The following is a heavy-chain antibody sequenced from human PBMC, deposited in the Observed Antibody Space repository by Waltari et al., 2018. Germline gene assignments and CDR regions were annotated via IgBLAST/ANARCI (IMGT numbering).Heavy chain of an antibody. CDR2: INAGNGNT. V-gene: IGHV1-3*01. J-gene: IGHJ2*01. D-gene: IGHD3-22*01. CDR3: ARDGEAYDSSGYYSRWYFDL. Sequence: QVQLVQSGAEVKKPGASVKVSCKASGYTFTSYAMHWVRQAPGQRLEWMGWINAGNGNTKYSQKFQGRVTITRDTSASTAYMELSSLRSEDTAVYYCARDGEAYDSSGYYSRWYFDLWGRGTLVTVSS. CDR1: GYTFTSYA.